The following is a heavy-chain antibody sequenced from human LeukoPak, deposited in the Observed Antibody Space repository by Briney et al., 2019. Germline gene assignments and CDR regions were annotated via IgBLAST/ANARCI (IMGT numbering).Heavy chain of an antibody. D-gene: IGHD7-27*01. CDR2: IKQDGSEK. CDR3: GRFTRSGDSVY. CDR1: GFTFSSYW. V-gene: IGHV3-7*04. J-gene: IGHJ4*02. Sequence: GRSLRLSCAASGFTFSSYWMSWVRQAPGKGLEWVANIKQDGSEKQYVDSVKGRFAISRDNAENSLYLQMNSLKAEDTAVYYCGRFTRSGDSVYWGQGTLVTVSS.